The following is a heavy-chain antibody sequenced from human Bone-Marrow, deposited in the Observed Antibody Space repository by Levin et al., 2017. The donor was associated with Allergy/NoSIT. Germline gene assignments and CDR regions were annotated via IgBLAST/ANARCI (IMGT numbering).Heavy chain of an antibody. D-gene: IGHD1-1*01. CDR3: AKSDINVYNWTDGHYYSMEV. CDR1: GFTFNSQA. Sequence: GESLKISCAASGFTFNSQAMHWLRQAPGKGLEWVATITFDGGSRDYGDSVKGRFTISRDNSKNTLYLQMASLTAEDTAIYYCAKSDINVYNWTDGHYYSMEVWGKGNTVTVSS. V-gene: IGHV3-30*18. CDR2: ITFDGGSR. J-gene: IGHJ6*03.